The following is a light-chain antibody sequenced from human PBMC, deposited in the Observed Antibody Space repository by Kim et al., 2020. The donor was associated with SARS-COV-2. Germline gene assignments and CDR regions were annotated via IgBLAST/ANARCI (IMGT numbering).Light chain of an antibody. J-gene: IGKJ5*01. CDR1: QSVSSD. V-gene: IGKV3-11*01. CDR3: QQRSNWPPIT. CDR2: DAS. Sequence: PGERATLSCRASQSVSSDLAWYQQKPGQAPRLLIYDASTRATGIPARFSGSGSGTDFTLTISSLEPEDFAVYYCQQRSNWPPITFGQGTRLEIK.